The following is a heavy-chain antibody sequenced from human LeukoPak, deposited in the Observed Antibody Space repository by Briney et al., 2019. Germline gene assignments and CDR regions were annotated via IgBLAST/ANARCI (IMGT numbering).Heavy chain of an antibody. J-gene: IGHJ4*02. CDR2: ISGGSRGI. D-gene: IGHD3-22*01. V-gene: IGHV3-48*01. CDR3: VRGEYYHDGIGNYKFDN. Sequence: GGSLRLSCSASGFTFSSYSMNWVRQAPGKGLEWVSFISGGSRGIRYADSVKGRFTISRDNAENSLFLQKNSLRAEDTAVYYCVRGEYYHDGIGNYKFDNWGQGTRVTVSS. CDR1: GFTFSSYS.